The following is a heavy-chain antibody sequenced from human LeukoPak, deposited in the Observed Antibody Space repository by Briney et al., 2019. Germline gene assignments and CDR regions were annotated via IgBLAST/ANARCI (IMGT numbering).Heavy chain of an antibody. CDR1: GFTFSRYG. V-gene: IGHV3-30*04. J-gene: IGHJ4*02. CDR3: AKDGSGSYFAY. CDR2: ISYDGSNK. D-gene: IGHD1-26*01. Sequence: GGSLRLSCAASGFTFSRYGMHWVRQAPGKGLEWVTAISYDGSNKYYADSVKGRFTISRDNSKNTLYVQMNSLRAEDTAVYYCAKDGSGSYFAYWGQGTLVTVSS.